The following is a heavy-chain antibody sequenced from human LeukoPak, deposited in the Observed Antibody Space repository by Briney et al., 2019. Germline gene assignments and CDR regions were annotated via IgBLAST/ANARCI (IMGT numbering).Heavy chain of an antibody. J-gene: IGHJ4*02. V-gene: IGHV3-33*01. CDR3: ARDKTTGVDY. CDR1: GFTLSSYG. CDR2: IWYDGSNK. Sequence: GGSLRLSCAASGFTLSSYGMHWVRQAPGKGVGGVAVIWYDGSNKYYADSVKGRFTISRDNSKNTLYLQMNSLRAEDTAVYYCARDKTTGVDYWGQGTLVTVSS. D-gene: IGHD7-27*01.